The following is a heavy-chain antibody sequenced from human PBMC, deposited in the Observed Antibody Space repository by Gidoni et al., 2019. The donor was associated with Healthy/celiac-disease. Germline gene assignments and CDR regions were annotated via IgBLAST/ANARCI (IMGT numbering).Heavy chain of an antibody. V-gene: IGHV4-34*01. J-gene: IGHJ4*02. CDR2: INHSEST. CDR3: ARVKRPYFDY. Sequence: QVQLQQWGAGLLKPSETLSLTCAVYGGSFSGYYWSWIRQPPGKGLEWIGEINHSESTNYNPSLKSRVTISVDTSKNQFSLKLSSVTAADTAVYYCARVKRPYFDYWGQGTLVTVSS. CDR1: GGSFSGYY.